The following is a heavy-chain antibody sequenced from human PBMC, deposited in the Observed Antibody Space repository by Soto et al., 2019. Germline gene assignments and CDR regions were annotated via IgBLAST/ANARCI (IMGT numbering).Heavy chain of an antibody. CDR1: GDSVSSNSTA. Sequence: LSLNCAISGDSVSSNSTAWNWIVQSPSRGLEWLGRTYYRSKWDNDYAVSVKSRITINPDTSKNQFSLQLNSVTPEATAVYYCADAAVCYWVFGVVKVSSSGMAVWGQGTIVTVSS. J-gene: IGHJ6*02. CDR3: ADAAVCYWVFGVVKVSSSGMAV. D-gene: IGHD3-3*01. CDR2: TYYRSKWDN. V-gene: IGHV6-1*01.